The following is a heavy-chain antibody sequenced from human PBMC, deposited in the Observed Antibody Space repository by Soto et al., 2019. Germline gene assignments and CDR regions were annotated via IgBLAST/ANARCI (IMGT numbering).Heavy chain of an antibody. CDR3: ARDYYGMDV. CDR1: GGSISSGGYS. CDR2: TYQSGSA. V-gene: IGHV4-30-2*06. J-gene: IGHJ6*02. Sequence: SETLSLTCTVSGGSISSGGYSWAWIRQSPGKGLEWIGYTYQSGSAYYNPSLKSRVTISVDRSKNQFSLNLTSVTAADTAVYYCARDYYGMDVWGQGTTVTVSS.